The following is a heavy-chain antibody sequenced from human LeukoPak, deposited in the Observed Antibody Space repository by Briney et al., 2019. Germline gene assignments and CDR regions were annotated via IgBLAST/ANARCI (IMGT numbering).Heavy chain of an antibody. J-gene: IGHJ4*02. CDR2: ISGSGGST. D-gene: IGHD2-8*01. CDR1: GVTVSSYD. V-gene: IGHV3-23*01. CDR3: AKDSLFDGEGVH. Sequence: GGSLRVSCAASGVTVSSYDLSWLRQTQGKGLEWVSAISGSGGSTYYADSVKGRFTISRDNSKNTLYLQMNSLRAEDTAVYYCAKDSLFDGEGVHWGQGTLVTVSS.